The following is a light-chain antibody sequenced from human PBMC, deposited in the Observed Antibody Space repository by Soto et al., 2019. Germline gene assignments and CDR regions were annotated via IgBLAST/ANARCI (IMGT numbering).Light chain of an antibody. Sequence: QLVLTQSPSASASLGASVKLTCTLSSGHSSYAIAWHQQQLEKGPRYLMKLNSDGSHSKGDGIPDRFSGSSSGAERYLTISSLQSEDEADYYCQTWGTGIQVVFGGGTKLTVL. CDR3: QTWGTGIQVV. CDR2: LNSDGSH. J-gene: IGLJ2*01. CDR1: SGHSSYA. V-gene: IGLV4-69*01.